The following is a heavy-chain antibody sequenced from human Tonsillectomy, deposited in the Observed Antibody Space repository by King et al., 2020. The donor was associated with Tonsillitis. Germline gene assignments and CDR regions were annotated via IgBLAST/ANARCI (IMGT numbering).Heavy chain of an antibody. D-gene: IGHD3-3*01. Sequence: VQLVQSGTEVKKPGSSVKVSCKASGGTFSSYAISWVRQAPGQGLEWMGGIIPIFGTANYAQKFQGRVTITADESTSTAYTAYMELSSLRSEDTAVYYCAFLGSGYYGIDYWGQGTLVTVSS. V-gene: IGHV1-69*01. CDR1: GGTFSSYA. CDR3: AFLGSGYYGIDY. CDR2: IIPIFGTA. J-gene: IGHJ4*02.